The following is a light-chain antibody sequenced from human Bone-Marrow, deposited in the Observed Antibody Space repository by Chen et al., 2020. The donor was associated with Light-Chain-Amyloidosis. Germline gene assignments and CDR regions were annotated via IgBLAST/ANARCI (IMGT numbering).Light chain of an antibody. CDR2: LNSDGSH. CDR3: QTWGTGIQV. V-gene: IGLV4-69*01. CDR1: SGHSNYA. J-gene: IGLJ3*02. Sequence: QLVVTQSPSASASLGASVKLTCTLSSGHSNYAVAWHQQQPEKGPRYLMKLNSDGSHNKGDGIPDRFSGSRAGAERYHTISSLQSEDEADYFCQTWGTGIQVFGGGTKLTVL.